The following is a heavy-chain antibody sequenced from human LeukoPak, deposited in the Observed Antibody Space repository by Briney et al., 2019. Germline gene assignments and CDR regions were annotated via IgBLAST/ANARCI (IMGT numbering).Heavy chain of an antibody. CDR1: GFTFSSYG. CDR2: IGYDGSNK. CDR3: ARDLTVTDYYYYGMDV. V-gene: IGHV3-30*02. J-gene: IGHJ6*02. D-gene: IGHD4-11*01. Sequence: GGSLRLSCAASGFTFSSYGMHWVRQAPGKGLEWVAVIGYDGSNKYYADSVKGRFTISRDNSKNTLYLQMNSLRTEDTAVYYCARDLTVTDYYYYGMDVWGQGTTVTVSS.